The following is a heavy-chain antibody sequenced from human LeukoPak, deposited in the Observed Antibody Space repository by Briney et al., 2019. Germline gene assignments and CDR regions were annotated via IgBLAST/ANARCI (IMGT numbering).Heavy chain of an antibody. CDR3: ARGWSYADY. V-gene: IGHV4-4*07. CDR1: GDSIGSYY. J-gene: IGHJ4*02. Sequence: SETLSLTCTVSGDSIGSYYWSWIRQPAGKGLQWIGRIYTSGSTMYNPSLKSRVTMSVDTSKNQFSLKLRSVTAADTAVYYCARGWSYADYWGQGALVTVSS. D-gene: IGHD3-16*01. CDR2: IYTSGST.